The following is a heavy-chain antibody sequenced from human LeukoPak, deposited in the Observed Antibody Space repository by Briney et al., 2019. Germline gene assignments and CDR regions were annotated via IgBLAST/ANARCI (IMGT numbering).Heavy chain of an antibody. CDR3: ARRGVPAAMGGSGYYNWFDP. Sequence: GESLKISFKGSGCSFTSYWSGWVRQMPGKGLEWMGIIYPGDSDTRYSPSFQGQVTISADKSISTAYLQWSSLKASDTAMYYCARRGVPAAMGGSGYYNWFDPWGQGTLVTVSS. CDR2: IYPGDSDT. CDR1: GCSFTSYW. V-gene: IGHV5-51*01. D-gene: IGHD2-2*01. J-gene: IGHJ5*02.